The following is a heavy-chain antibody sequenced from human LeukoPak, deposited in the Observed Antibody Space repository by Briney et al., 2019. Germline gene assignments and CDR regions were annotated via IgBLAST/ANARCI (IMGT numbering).Heavy chain of an antibody. V-gene: IGHV1-2*02. Sequence: GASVKVSCKASGYTFTGYYMHWVRQAPGQGLEWMGWINPNSGGTNYAQKFQGRVTMTRDTSISTAYMELSRLRSDDTAVYYCARGSHIVVVPAAHFDYWGQGTLVTVSS. CDR2: INPNSGGT. CDR1: GYTFTGYY. D-gene: IGHD2-2*01. CDR3: ARGSHIVVVPAAHFDY. J-gene: IGHJ4*02.